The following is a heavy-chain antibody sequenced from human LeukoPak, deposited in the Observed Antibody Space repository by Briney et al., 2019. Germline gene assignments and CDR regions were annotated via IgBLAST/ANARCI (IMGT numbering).Heavy chain of an antibody. CDR2: ITGSGHTT. CDR3: ASDWGY. V-gene: IGHV3-23*01. J-gene: IGHJ4*02. D-gene: IGHD7-27*01. Sequence: GGSLRLSCAASGFTFSNYAMSWVRQAPGKGLEWVSGITGSGHTTYYADAVRGRFTFSRDNSKNTLYLQMNSLRAEDTAVYYCASDWGYWGQGTLVTVSS. CDR1: GFTFSNYA.